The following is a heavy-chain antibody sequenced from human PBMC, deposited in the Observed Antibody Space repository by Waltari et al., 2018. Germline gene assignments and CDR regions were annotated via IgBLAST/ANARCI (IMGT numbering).Heavy chain of an antibody. CDR1: VGPFSRYA. CDR3: ARAGYYGSGTPPGI. J-gene: IGHJ3*02. V-gene: IGHV1-69*05. Sequence: QVQLVQSGAEVKKPGSSVKVSCKASVGPFSRYAISWVRQAPGQGLEWMGGIIPFFGTANYDQKFQGRVTITTDESTSTAYMELSSLRSEDTAVYYCARAGYYGSGTPPGIWGQGTMVTVSS. CDR2: IIPFFGTA. D-gene: IGHD3-10*01.